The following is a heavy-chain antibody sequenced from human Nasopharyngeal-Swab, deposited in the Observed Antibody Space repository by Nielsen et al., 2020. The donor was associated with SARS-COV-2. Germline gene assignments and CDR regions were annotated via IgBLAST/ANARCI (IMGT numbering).Heavy chain of an antibody. D-gene: IGHD2-2*01. J-gene: IGHJ5*02. CDR3: ARDQKRYCSSTSCYASVTNWFDP. Sequence: GGSLRLSCAASGFTFSSYGMPWARQAPGKGLEGVAVIWYDGSNKYYADSVKGRFTISRDNSKNTLYLQMNSLRAEDTAVYYCARDQKRYCSSTSCYASVTNWFDPWGQGTLVTVSS. CDR2: IWYDGSNK. CDR1: GFTFSSYG. V-gene: IGHV3-33*01.